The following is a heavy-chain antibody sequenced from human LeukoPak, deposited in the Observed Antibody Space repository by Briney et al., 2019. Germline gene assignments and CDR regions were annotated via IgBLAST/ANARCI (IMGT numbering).Heavy chain of an antibody. CDR3: ARGLRYYYYYYMDV. J-gene: IGHJ6*03. D-gene: IGHD3-9*01. Sequence: GGSLRLSCAASGFTFDDYGMNWVRHPPGKGLEWISGILWKGDTTNYAASVEGRFTTSRDNAKNSLYLQMNSLRAEDTALYYCARGLRYYYYYYMDVWGKGTTVTVSS. CDR2: ILWKGDTT. CDR1: GFTFDDYG. V-gene: IGHV3-20*04.